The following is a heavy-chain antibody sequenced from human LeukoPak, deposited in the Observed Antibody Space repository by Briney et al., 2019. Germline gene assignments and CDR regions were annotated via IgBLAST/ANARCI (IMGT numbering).Heavy chain of an antibody. CDR3: ARLNYDFWSSYPTYWCFDV. CDR2: IHYRGST. D-gene: IGHD3-3*01. Sequence: SETLSLTCSVSGDSISSYSHYWGWIRQPPGKGLEWIGSIHYRGSTYYNPSLRSRVTISVDTSKNQFSLNLRSVTAADTTVYYCARLNYDFWSSYPTYWCFDVWGRGTLVTVSS. J-gene: IGHJ2*01. CDR1: GDSISSYSHY. V-gene: IGHV4-39*01.